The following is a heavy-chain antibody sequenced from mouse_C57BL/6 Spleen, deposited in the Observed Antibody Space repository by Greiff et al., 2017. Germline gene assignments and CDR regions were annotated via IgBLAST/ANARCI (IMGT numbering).Heavy chain of an antibody. V-gene: IGHV2-2*01. Sequence: QVQLQQSGPGLVQPSQSLSITCTVSGFSLTSYGVHWVRQSPGNGLEWLGVIWSGGSTDYNAAFISRLSISKNNSKSQVFFKMNSLQADDTAIYYCARNPYDYDVGPVMDYWGQGTSVTVSS. D-gene: IGHD2-4*01. J-gene: IGHJ4*01. CDR2: IWSGGST. CDR3: ARNPYDYDVGPVMDY. CDR1: GFSLTSYG.